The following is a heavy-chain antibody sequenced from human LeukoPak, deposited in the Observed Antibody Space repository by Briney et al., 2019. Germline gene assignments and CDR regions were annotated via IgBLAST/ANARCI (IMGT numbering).Heavy chain of an antibody. Sequence: SETLSLTCTVSGGSITSYFWSWIRQPAGKGLEWIGRISTIGITNYNPSLKSRVTMSIDTSKKQFSLKLSSLTAADTAVYFCARAALGATHFDYWGQGTLVTDSS. CDR1: GGSITSYF. CDR2: ISTIGIT. J-gene: IGHJ4*02. D-gene: IGHD1-26*01. V-gene: IGHV4-4*07. CDR3: ARAALGATHFDY.